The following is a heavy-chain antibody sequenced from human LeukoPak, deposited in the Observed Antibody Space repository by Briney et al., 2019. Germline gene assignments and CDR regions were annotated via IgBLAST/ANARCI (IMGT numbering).Heavy chain of an antibody. Sequence: PSETLSLTCAVYGGSFSGYYWSWIRQPPGKGLEWIGEINHSGSTNYNPSLKSRVTISVDTSKNQFSLKLSSVTAADTAVYYCARARSYYYGSGSYYTDDFEYWGQETLVTVPS. V-gene: IGHV4-34*01. J-gene: IGHJ4*02. D-gene: IGHD3-10*01. CDR1: GGSFSGYY. CDR3: ARARSYYYGSGSYYTDDFEY. CDR2: INHSGST.